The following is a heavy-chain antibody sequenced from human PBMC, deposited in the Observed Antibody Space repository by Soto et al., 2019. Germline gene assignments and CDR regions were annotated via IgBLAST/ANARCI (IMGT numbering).Heavy chain of an antibody. Sequence: VSCKASGYTFTSYGISWVRQAPGQGLEWMGWISAYNGNTNYAQKLQGRVTMTTDTSTSTAYMELRSLRSDDTAVYYCARVMEKFYCSGGSCYYRFYYGMDVWGQGTTVTVSS. V-gene: IGHV1-18*04. CDR2: ISAYNGNT. CDR1: GYTFTSYG. CDR3: ARVMEKFYCSGGSCYYRFYYGMDV. D-gene: IGHD2-15*01. J-gene: IGHJ6*02.